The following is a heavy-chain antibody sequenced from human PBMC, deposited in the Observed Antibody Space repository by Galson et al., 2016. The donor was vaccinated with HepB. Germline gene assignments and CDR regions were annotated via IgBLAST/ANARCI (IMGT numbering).Heavy chain of an antibody. J-gene: IGHJ4*02. D-gene: IGHD3-3*01. CDR3: ARVGRLDFWSGFYVPPFDF. Sequence: SLRLSCAVSGFAVRSNFMAWVRQAPGKGLEWVSLIYSGGSTYYADSVRGRFTISRDISKNTLFLEMLNLTAADTAVYYCARVGRLDFWSGFYVPPFDFWGQGTLVTVSS. V-gene: IGHV3-53*01. CDR1: GFAVRSNF. CDR2: IYSGGST.